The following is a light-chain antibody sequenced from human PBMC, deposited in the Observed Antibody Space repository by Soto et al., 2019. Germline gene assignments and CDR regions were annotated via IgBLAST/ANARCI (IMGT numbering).Light chain of an antibody. Sequence: EIVMTQSPATLSVSPGESVTLSCRASQSVSSTLAWYQQKFGQAPRLLIYGASTGATGIPARFSGYGSGTEFTLTISSLQSEDFAVYYCQQYYSWPYTFGQGTKLEIK. J-gene: IGKJ2*01. CDR1: QSVSST. V-gene: IGKV3-15*01. CDR2: GAS. CDR3: QQYYSWPYT.